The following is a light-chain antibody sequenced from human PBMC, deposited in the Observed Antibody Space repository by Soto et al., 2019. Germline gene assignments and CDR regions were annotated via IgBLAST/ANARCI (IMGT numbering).Light chain of an antibody. CDR3: QQSYGTPHT. CDR1: QGLSSD. J-gene: IGKJ2*01. CDR2: AAS. Sequence: DIQLTQSPSFLSASVGDRVTITCRASQGLSSDLAWYQQKPGKAPKLLIYAASTLQSGVPSRFSGSGSGTDFTLTISSLQPEDSATYYCQQSYGTPHTFGQGTNLEIK. V-gene: IGKV1-39*01.